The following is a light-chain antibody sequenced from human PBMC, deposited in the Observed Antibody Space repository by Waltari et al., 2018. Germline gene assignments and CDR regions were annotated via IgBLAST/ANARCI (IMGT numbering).Light chain of an antibody. CDR1: SLDLGGYNY. CDR2: DVT. CDR3: SSYTSTNTVI. Sequence: QSALTQPASVSGSPGQSITTSCTGTSLDLGGYNYGPWYQQHPGKAPKRKIFDVTKRPSGVSDRFSGSKSGNTASLTISGLHTDDESDYYCSSYTSTNTVIFGGGTKVTVL. J-gene: IGLJ2*01. V-gene: IGLV2-14*03.